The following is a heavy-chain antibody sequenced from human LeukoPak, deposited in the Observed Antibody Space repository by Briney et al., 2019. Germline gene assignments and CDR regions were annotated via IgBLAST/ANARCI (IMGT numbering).Heavy chain of an antibody. J-gene: IGHJ1*01. D-gene: IGHD2-15*01. V-gene: IGHV3-21*01. CDR2: ISSSSSYI. CDR1: GFTFSSYS. CDR3: ARDGYCSGGSCYFEYFQH. Sequence: GGSLRLSCAASGFTFSSYSMNWVRQAPGKGLEWVSSISSSSSYIYYADSVRGRFTISRDNAKNSLYLQMNSLRAEDTAVYYCARDGYCSGGSCYFEYFQHWGQGTLVTVSS.